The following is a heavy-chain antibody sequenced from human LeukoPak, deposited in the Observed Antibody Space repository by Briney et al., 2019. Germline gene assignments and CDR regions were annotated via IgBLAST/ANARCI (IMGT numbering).Heavy chain of an antibody. CDR2: ISHEGDS. CDR3: AQGRNYVSDYYFDV. J-gene: IGHJ6*03. CDR1: GVSLRGYY. D-gene: IGHD1-7*01. V-gene: IGHV4-34*01. Sequence: SETLSLTSAVYGVSLRGYYWSWIRQSPEKGLEWIGEISHEGDSIYNPSLKSRLTLSVDMSKNQFSLKLRSVTAADTAVYYCAQGRNYVSDYYFDVWGKGTTVIVSS.